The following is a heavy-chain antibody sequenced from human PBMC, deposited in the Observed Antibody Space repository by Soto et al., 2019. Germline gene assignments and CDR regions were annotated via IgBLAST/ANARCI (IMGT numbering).Heavy chain of an antibody. CDR1: GFSLSTSGVG. J-gene: IGHJ4*02. CDR3: AHRMGKYGFWNGGYFDY. D-gene: IGHD3-3*01. V-gene: IGHV2-5*02. Sequence: QITLKESGPTLVKPTQTLTLTCTFSGFSLSTSGVGVGWIRQPPGKALEWLAVIYWDDDKRYSPSLKARLAIAKDTSKNQVVLTMTNMDPVDTCTYYCAHRMGKYGFWNGGYFDYWGQGTLVTVPS. CDR2: IYWDDDK.